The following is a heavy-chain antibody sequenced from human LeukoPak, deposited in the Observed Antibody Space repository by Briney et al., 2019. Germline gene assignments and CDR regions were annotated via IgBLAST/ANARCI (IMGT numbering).Heavy chain of an antibody. V-gene: IGHV3-7*01. Sequence: GGSLRLSCAASGFTSSSYWMSWVRQAPGKGLEWVANIKRDGSEKYYVDSVKGRFTISRDNAKNSLYLQMNSLRAEDTAVYYCARAKSIMITFGGVIVSYWGQGTLVTVSS. CDR1: GFTSSSYW. CDR3: ARAKSIMITFGGVIVSY. CDR2: IKRDGSEK. D-gene: IGHD3-16*02. J-gene: IGHJ4*02.